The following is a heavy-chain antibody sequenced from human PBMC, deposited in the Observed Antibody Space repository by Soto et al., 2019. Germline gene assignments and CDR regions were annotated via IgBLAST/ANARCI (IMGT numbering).Heavy chain of an antibody. Sequence: SETLSLTCAVYGGSFSGYYWTWIRQPPGTGLEWIGEINHNGSTNYNTYNKSQVTKTIDTSKNLFSLKLTSLIAADTAVYYCARDKITGLFDYWGQGTLVTVSS. D-gene: IGHD2-8*02. J-gene: IGHJ4*02. CDR3: ARDKITGLFDY. V-gene: IGHV4-34*01. CDR1: GGSFSGYY. CDR2: INHNGST.